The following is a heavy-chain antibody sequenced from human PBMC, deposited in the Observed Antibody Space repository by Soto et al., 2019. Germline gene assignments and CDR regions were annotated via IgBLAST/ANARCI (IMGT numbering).Heavy chain of an antibody. CDR1: ADSFSKYY. J-gene: IGHJ4*02. Sequence: SETLSLTCSVSADSFSKYYWTWIRQPPGEGLEWIGYIYFNGNTNYNPSLKGRVTISIDTSKKQFSLNLSSVTAADTAVYYCASVTFGGVVLAHWGQGTLVTVSS. CDR3: ASVTFGGVVLAH. CDR2: IYFNGNT. V-gene: IGHV4-59*01. D-gene: IGHD3-16*01.